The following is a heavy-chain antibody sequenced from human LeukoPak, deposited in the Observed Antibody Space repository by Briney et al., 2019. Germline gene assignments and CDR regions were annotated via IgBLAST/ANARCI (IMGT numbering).Heavy chain of an antibody. Sequence: GGSLRLSWAASGFTFSSYWMSWVRQAPGKGLEWVANIKQDGSEKYYVDSVKGRFTISRDNAKNSLYLQMNSLRAEDTAVYYCARSPRYYDILTGYSYYYYMDVWGKGTTVTISS. J-gene: IGHJ6*03. CDR3: ARSPRYYDILTGYSYYYYMDV. V-gene: IGHV3-7*03. CDR2: IKQDGSEK. D-gene: IGHD3-9*01. CDR1: GFTFSSYW.